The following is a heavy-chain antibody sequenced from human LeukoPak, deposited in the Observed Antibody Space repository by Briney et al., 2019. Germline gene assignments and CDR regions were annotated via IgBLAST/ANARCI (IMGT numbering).Heavy chain of an antibody. CDR1: GGSFSGYY. V-gene: IGHV4-34*01. CDR2: INHSGST. Sequence: PSETLSLTCAVYGGSFSGYYWSWIRQPPGKGLEWIGEINHSGSTNYNPSLKSRVTISVDTSKNQFSLKLSSVTAADTAVYCCASKSSGYYLRVPFDYWGQGTLVTVSS. D-gene: IGHD3-22*01. J-gene: IGHJ4*02. CDR3: ASKSSGYYLRVPFDY.